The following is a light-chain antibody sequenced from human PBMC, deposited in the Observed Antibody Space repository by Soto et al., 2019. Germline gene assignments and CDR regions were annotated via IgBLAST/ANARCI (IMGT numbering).Light chain of an antibody. CDR3: QQYLNWPWT. J-gene: IGKJ1*01. V-gene: IGKV3-15*01. CDR1: QSVSSY. Sequence: EIVMTQSPATLSVSPGEGVTLSCKASQSVSSYLAWYQQKPGQAPRLLINGASTRAAGFPARFSGSGSGKEVTLTISSLQSEDFAVYYCQQYLNWPWTFGQGTKVEIK. CDR2: GAS.